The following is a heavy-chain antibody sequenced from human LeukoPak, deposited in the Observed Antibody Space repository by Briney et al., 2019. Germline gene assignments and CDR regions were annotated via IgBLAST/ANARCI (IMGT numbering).Heavy chain of an antibody. J-gene: IGHJ6*01. CDR1: GFTFSSDS. D-gene: IGHD3-22*01. V-gene: IGHV3-21*01. Sequence: GGSLRLACAPAGFTFSSDSMNWVRQAPGKGPEWVSSISSSSSYIYYADSVKGRFTISRDNAKNSLYLQMNSLRAEDTRVYFCARLVVSYGMDVWGQGTTVTVSS. CDR2: ISSSSSYI. CDR3: ARLVVSYGMDV.